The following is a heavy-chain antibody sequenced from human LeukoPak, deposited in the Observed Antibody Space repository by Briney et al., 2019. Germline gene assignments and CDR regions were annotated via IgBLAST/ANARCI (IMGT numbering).Heavy chain of an antibody. CDR3: ARAAADIVVVVAATHFDY. Sequence: GASVKVSCKASGYTFTSYGISWVRQAPGQGLEWMGWISAYNGNTNYAQKFQGRVTITADKSTSTAYMELSSLRSEDTAVYYCARAAADIVVVVAATHFDYWGQGTLVTVSS. V-gene: IGHV1-18*01. D-gene: IGHD2-15*01. CDR1: GYTFTSYG. J-gene: IGHJ4*02. CDR2: ISAYNGNT.